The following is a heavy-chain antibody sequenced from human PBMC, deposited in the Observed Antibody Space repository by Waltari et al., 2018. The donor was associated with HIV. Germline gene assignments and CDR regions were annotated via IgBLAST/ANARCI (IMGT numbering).Heavy chain of an antibody. CDR2: ISGSGGST. CDR3: AKASLLESYHVPWCFDY. Sequence: QAPGKGLEWVSAISGSGGSTYYADSVKGRFTISRDNSKNTLYLQMNSLRAEDTAVYYCAKASLLESYHVPWCFDYWGQGTLVTVSS. D-gene: IGHD1-26*01. V-gene: IGHV3-23*01. J-gene: IGHJ4*02.